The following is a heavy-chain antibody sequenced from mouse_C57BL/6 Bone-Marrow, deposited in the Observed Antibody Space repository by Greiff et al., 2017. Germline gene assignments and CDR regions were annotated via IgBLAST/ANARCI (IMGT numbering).Heavy chain of an antibody. CDR1: GYTFTSYW. J-gene: IGHJ2*01. CDR2: IHPSGSDT. CDR3: AIDGSYPFDY. D-gene: IGHD1-1*02. V-gene: IGHV1-74*01. Sequence: VKLQQPGAELVKPGASVKVSCKASGYTFTSYWIHWVKQRPGQGLEWIGRIHPSGSDTNYNQKFKGKATLTVDKSSSTAYMQLSSLTSEDSAVYYCAIDGSYPFDYWGQGTTLTVSS.